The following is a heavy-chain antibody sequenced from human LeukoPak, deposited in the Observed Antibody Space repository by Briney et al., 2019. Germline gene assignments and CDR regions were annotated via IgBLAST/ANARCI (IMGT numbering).Heavy chain of an antibody. V-gene: IGHV3-21*01. J-gene: IGHJ6*02. CDR1: GFTFSSYS. D-gene: IGHD6-13*01. CDR2: ISSSSSYI. Sequence: GGSLRLSCAASGFTFSSYSMNWVRQAPGKGLEWVSSISSSSSYIYYADSVKGRFTISRDNAKNSLYLQMNSLRAEDTAVYYCASSPSSSWEDYGMDVWGQGTTVTVSS. CDR3: ASSPSSSWEDYGMDV.